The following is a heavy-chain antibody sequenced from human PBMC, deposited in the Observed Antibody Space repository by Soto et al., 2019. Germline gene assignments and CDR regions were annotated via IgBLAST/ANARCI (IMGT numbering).Heavy chain of an antibody. CDR1: GGSFSGYY. J-gene: IGHJ4*02. D-gene: IGHD2-15*01. Sequence: SETLSLTCAVYGGSFSGYYWSWIRQPPGKGLEWIGEINHSGSTNYNPSLKSRVTISVDTSKNQFSLKLTSVTAADTAVYYCARGTGGTGGYWGQGTLVTVSS. V-gene: IGHV4-34*01. CDR2: INHSGST. CDR3: ARGTGGTGGY.